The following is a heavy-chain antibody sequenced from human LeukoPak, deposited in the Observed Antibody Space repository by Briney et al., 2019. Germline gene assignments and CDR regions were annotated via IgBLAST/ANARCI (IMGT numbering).Heavy chain of an antibody. CDR1: GFTFSSYG. Sequence: GGSLRLSCAASGFTFSSYGMHWVRQAPGKGLEWVAVIWYDGSNKYYADSVKGRFTISRDNSKNTLYLQMNSLRAEDTAVYYCARDYLDWYFDLWGRGTLGAVSS. CDR2: IWYDGSNK. J-gene: IGHJ2*01. V-gene: IGHV3-33*01. CDR3: ARDYLDWYFDL.